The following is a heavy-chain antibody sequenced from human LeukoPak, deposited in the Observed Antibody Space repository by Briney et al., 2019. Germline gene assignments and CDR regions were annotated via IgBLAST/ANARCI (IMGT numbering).Heavy chain of an antibody. D-gene: IGHD3-10*01. CDR2: ISYDGSNK. Sequence: GGSLRLSCAASGFTFSSYAMHWVRQAPGKGLEWVAVISYDGSNKYYADSVKGRFTISRDNSKNTLYLQMNSLRAEDTAVYYCARDRYYGSGILGYFDYWGQGTLVTVSS. CDR3: ARDRYYGSGILGYFDY. CDR1: GFTFSSYA. J-gene: IGHJ4*02. V-gene: IGHV3-30-3*01.